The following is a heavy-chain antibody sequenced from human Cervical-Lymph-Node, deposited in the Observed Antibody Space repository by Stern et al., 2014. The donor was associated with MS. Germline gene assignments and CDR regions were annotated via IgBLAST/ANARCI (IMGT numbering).Heavy chain of an antibody. CDR2: INPRGGST. V-gene: IGHV1-46*01. CDR1: GYNFTTYY. D-gene: IGHD1-26*01. J-gene: IGHJ6*02. Sequence: VQLVQSGAEVKKPGASVRVSCKASGYNFTTYYMHWVRQAPGQGLEWMGIINPRGGSTSYAQKCQGRVIMTRDTSTSTVYMELSSLRFEDTALYYCAIIEGWNGMDVWGQGTTVIASS. CDR3: AIIEGWNGMDV.